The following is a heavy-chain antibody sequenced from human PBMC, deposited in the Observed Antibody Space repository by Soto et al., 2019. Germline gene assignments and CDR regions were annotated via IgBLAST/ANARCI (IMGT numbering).Heavy chain of an antibody. D-gene: IGHD2-21*02. J-gene: IGHJ3*02. CDR1: GYTFTSYG. Sequence: ASVKVSCKASGYTFTSYGISWVRQAPGQGLEWMGWISAYNGNTNYAQKLQGRVTMTTDTSTSTAYMELRSLRSDDTAVYYCARARAHIVVVTAKGDAFAIWGKGTMVTVSS. CDR2: ISAYNGNT. V-gene: IGHV1-18*01. CDR3: ARARAHIVVVTAKGDAFAI.